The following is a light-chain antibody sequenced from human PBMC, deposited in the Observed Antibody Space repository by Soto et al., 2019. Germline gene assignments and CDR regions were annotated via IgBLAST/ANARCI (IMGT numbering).Light chain of an antibody. J-gene: IGKJ1*01. CDR3: QQSYSTPRT. CDR2: ATS. CDR1: QDISGY. Sequence: QLTQSPSSLSASMGDRVTITCRASQDISGYLAWYQQKPGKAPNLLIYATSNLQSGVPSRFSGGGSGTDYTLTISSLQPEDFATYYCQQSYSTPRTFGQGTKVDIK. V-gene: IGKV1-39*01.